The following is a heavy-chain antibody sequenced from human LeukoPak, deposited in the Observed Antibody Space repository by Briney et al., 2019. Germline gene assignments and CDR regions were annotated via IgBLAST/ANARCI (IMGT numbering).Heavy chain of an antibody. Sequence: SETLSLTCAVYGGSCSGYNWRWVRQPPGKGLEWIGEIDHSGSTNYNPSLKSRVTISVDTSKNQFSLKVSSVTAADTAVYYCARGGCSSTSCLYKYYGMDVWGKGTTVTVSS. CDR2: IDHSGST. V-gene: IGHV4-34*01. CDR3: ARGGCSSTSCLYKYYGMDV. D-gene: IGHD2-2*01. CDR1: GGSCSGYN. J-gene: IGHJ6*04.